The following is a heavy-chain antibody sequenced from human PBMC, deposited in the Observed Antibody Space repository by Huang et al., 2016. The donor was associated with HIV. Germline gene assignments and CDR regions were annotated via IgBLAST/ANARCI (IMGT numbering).Heavy chain of an antibody. CDR3: ASVMSGSYLYFDY. J-gene: IGHJ4*02. V-gene: IGHV1-3*01. D-gene: IGHD3-10*01. Sequence: QVHLVQSGTEVRKPGASVRISCKASGYAFSTYALHWVRQAPGQRLEWMGGVNADNGNTEYSQKCQGRVTLTKDTSATTTYMELSSLRSEDTALYYCASVMSGSYLYFDYWGQGTLVTVSS. CDR2: VNADNGNT. CDR1: GYAFSTYA.